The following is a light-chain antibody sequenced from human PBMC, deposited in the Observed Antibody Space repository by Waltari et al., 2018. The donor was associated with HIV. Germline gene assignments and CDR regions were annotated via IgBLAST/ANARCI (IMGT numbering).Light chain of an antibody. J-gene: IGKJ2*01. CDR3: QQYNNWPRT. CDR2: GAS. Sequence: EIVMTQSPATLSVSPGERATLSCRASQSVSSNLAWHQQKPGQAPRLLIYGASTRATGIPARFSGSGSGTEFTLTISSLQSEDFAVYYCQQYNNWPRTFGQG. V-gene: IGKV3-15*01. CDR1: QSVSSN.